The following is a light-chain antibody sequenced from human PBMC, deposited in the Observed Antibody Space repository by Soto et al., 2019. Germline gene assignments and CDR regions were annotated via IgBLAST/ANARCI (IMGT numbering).Light chain of an antibody. CDR2: AVN. CDR3: KSYAGSNTYV. J-gene: IGLJ1*01. CDR1: SSDVGAYNY. Sequence: QSVLTQPPSASGSPGQSVTISCTGTSSDVGAYNYVSWYQQEPGKAPKLMIYAVNKRPSGVPDRFSGSKSGNTASLTVSGLQAADEADYFCKSYAGSNTYVFGSGTKVTVL. V-gene: IGLV2-8*01.